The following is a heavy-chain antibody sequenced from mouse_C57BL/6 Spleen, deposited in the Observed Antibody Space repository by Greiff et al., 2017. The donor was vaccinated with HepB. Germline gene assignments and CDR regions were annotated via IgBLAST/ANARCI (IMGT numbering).Heavy chain of an antibody. Sequence: EVQLVESGEGLVKPGGSLKLSCAASGFTFSSYAMSWVRQTPEKRLEWVAYISSGGDYIYYADTVKGRFTISRDNARNTLYLQMSSLKSEDTAMYYCTRDPAQATSFAYWGQGTLVTVSA. V-gene: IGHV5-9-1*02. CDR3: TRDPAQATSFAY. CDR2: ISSGGDYI. D-gene: IGHD3-2*02. J-gene: IGHJ3*01. CDR1: GFTFSSYA.